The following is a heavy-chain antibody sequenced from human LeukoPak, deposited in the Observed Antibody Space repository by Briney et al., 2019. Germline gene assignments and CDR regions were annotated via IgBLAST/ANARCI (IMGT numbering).Heavy chain of an antibody. V-gene: IGHV3-48*03. CDR1: GFTFSSYD. CDR3: TREPGATYTSGWVDY. D-gene: IGHD6-19*01. Sequence: GGSLRLSCAASGFTFSSYDMNWVRQAPGKGLEWVSYIRSSGSTKYYADSVKGRFTVSRDNAKNSLYLQMNSLRAEDTAVYYCTREPGATYTSGWVDYWGQGTLVTVSS. CDR2: IRSSGSTK. J-gene: IGHJ4*02.